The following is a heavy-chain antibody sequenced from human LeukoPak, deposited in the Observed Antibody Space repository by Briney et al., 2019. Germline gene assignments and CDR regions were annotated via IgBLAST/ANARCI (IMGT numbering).Heavy chain of an antibody. V-gene: IGHV3-11*04. Sequence: GGSLRLSCAASEFTFSDYYMSWIRQAPGKGLEWVSYISGTGNTIYYADSVKGRFTISRDNSKNTLYLQMNSLRAEDTAVYYCARGIVVVPAARSHDLNWFDPWGQGTLVTVSS. CDR3: ARGIVVVPAARSHDLNWFDP. CDR1: EFTFSDYY. J-gene: IGHJ5*02. CDR2: ISGTGNTI. D-gene: IGHD2-2*01.